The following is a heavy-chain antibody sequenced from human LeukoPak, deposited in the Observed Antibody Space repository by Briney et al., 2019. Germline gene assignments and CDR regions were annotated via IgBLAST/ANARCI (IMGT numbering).Heavy chain of an antibody. CDR3: TKNSGWYRLDY. CDR1: GFTLSSYS. J-gene: IGHJ4*02. V-gene: IGHV3-21*01. D-gene: IGHD6-19*01. CDR2: ISSSSTYI. Sequence: PGGSLRLSCAASGFTLSSYSMNWVRQAPGKGLEWVSSISSSSTYIYYAASVRGRFTISRDNAKNSLYLQTNSLRVDDTAVYYCTKNSGWYRLDYWGQGSLVTVPS.